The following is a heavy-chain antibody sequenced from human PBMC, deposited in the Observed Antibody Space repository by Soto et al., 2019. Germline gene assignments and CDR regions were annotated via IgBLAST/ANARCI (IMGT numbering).Heavy chain of an antibody. CDR3: ARGTPQCSGGSCYYVYAFDI. CDR1: GFTFSTYW. CDR2: INSDGSTT. J-gene: IGHJ3*02. D-gene: IGHD2-15*01. V-gene: IGHV3-74*01. Sequence: EVQLVESGGGLVQPGGSLRLSCAASGFTFSTYWMHWVRQAPGKGLVWVSRINSDGSTTSYADSVKGRFNISRDNAKNTLYLQMSSLRAEDTAVYYCARGTPQCSGGSCYYVYAFDIWGQGTMVTVSS.